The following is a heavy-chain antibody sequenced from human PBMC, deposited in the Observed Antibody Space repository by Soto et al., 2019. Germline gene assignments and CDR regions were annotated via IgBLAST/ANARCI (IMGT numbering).Heavy chain of an antibody. D-gene: IGHD5-18*01. Sequence: SENLSLTCTVSGGSLSSYYWSWIRQPPGKGLEWIGEINYSGSTNYNPSLKSRVTISVDTSKNQFPLKLSSVTAADTAVYHCASGGSYGHYYYYGMDVWGQGTTVTVSS. V-gene: IGHV4-34*01. CDR1: GGSLSSYY. CDR3: ASGGSYGHYYYYGMDV. J-gene: IGHJ6*02. CDR2: INYSGST.